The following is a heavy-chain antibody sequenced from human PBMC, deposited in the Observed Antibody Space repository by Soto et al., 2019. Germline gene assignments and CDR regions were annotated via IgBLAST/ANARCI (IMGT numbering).Heavy chain of an antibody. CDR2: IYYSGST. CDR1: GGSISSYY. D-gene: IGHD6-13*01. V-gene: IGHV4-59*01. CDR3: ARERLSSSWYSMGGWFDP. J-gene: IGHJ5*02. Sequence: SVTLSLTCTVSGGSISSYYWSWIRQPPGKGLEWIEYIYYSGSTNYNPSLKSRVTISVDTSKNQFSLKLSSVTAADTAVYYCARERLSSSWYSMGGWFDPWGQGTLVTVSS.